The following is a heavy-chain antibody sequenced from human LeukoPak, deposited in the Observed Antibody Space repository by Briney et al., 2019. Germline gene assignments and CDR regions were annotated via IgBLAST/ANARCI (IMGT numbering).Heavy chain of an antibody. CDR3: ARGGSYYDY. J-gene: IGHJ4*02. D-gene: IGHD1-26*01. V-gene: IGHV4-59*01. CDR2: IYYTGST. CDR1: GGSISSYY. Sequence: SETLSLTCTVSGGSISSYYWSWIRQPPGKGLEWIGYIYYTGSTNYNPSLKSRVTIPVDTSKNHFSLKLSSVTAADTAVYFCARGGSYYDYWGQGTLVTVSS.